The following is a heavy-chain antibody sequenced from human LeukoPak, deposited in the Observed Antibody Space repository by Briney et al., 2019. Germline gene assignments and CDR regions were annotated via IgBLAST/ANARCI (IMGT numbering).Heavy chain of an antibody. CDR3: AKDRWLQGYFDY. CDR1: GFSFSNYW. Sequence: GGSLRLSCAASGFSFSNYWMHWVRQAPGKGLVWVSRINSDGSSTTYADSVKGRFTISRDNAKNTLYLQMNSLRAEDTAVYYCAKDRWLQGYFDYWGQGTLDTVSS. J-gene: IGHJ4*02. D-gene: IGHD5-24*01. CDR2: INSDGSST. V-gene: IGHV3-74*01.